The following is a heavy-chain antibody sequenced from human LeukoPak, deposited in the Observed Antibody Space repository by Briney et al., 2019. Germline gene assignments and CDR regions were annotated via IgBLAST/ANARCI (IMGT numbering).Heavy chain of an antibody. D-gene: IGHD3-22*01. CDR1: GFTFSSYS. V-gene: IGHV3-21*01. CDR2: ISSSSSYI. CDR3: ARDSGDSSGSYDAFDI. Sequence: GGSLRLSGAASGFTFSSYSMNWVRQAPGKGLEWVSSISSSSSYIYYADSVKGRFTISRDNAKNSLYLQMNSLRAEDTAVYYCARDSGDSSGSYDAFDIWGQGTMVTVSS. J-gene: IGHJ3*02.